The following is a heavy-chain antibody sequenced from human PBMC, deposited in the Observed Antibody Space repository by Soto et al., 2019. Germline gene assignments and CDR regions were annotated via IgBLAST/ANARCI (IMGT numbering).Heavy chain of an antibody. Sequence: GGSLRLSCAASGFTFSSYSMNWVRQAPGKGLEWVSSISSSSSYIYYADSVKGRFTISRDNAKNSLYLQMNSLRAEDTAVYYCARVEEWLVLLGFDYWGQGTLVTVSS. D-gene: IGHD6-19*01. V-gene: IGHV3-21*01. CDR3: ARVEEWLVLLGFDY. CDR1: GFTFSSYS. J-gene: IGHJ4*02. CDR2: ISSSSSYI.